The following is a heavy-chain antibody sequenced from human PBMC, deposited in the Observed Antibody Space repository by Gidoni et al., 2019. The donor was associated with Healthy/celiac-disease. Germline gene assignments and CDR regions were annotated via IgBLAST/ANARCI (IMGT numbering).Heavy chain of an antibody. CDR3: ARSRGDYGGNAGAFDI. D-gene: IGHD4-17*01. CDR1: SSGGYY. V-gene: IGHV4-31*02. J-gene: IGHJ3*02. CDR2: IYYSGST. Sequence: SSGGYYWSWIRQHPGKGLEWIGYIYYSGSTYYNPSLKSRVTISVDTSKNQFSLKLSSVTAADTAVYYCARSRGDYGGNAGAFDIWGQGTMVTVSS.